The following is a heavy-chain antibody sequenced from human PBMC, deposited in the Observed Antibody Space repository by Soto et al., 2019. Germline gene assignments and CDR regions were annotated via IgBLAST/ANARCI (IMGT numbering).Heavy chain of an antibody. CDR2: ISAYNGNT. J-gene: IGHJ4*02. V-gene: IGHV1-18*01. D-gene: IGHD3-22*01. Sequence: ASVKVSCKASGYTFTSYGISWVRQAPGQGLEWMGWISAYNGNTNYAQKLQGRVTMTTDTSTSTAYMELRSLRSDDTAVYYCARGVLGPYYYDSSGYYYFDYWGQGTLVTVSS. CDR3: ARGVLGPYYYDSSGYYYFDY. CDR1: GYTFTSYG.